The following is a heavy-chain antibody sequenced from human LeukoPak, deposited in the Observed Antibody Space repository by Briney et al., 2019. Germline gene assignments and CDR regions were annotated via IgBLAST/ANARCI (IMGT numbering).Heavy chain of an antibody. J-gene: IGHJ4*02. Sequence: PGGSLRLSCAASGFTFSSYSMNWVRQAPGKGLEWVSYISSSSSTIYYADSVKGRFTISRDNAKNSLYLQMSSLRDEDTAVYYCARDQEWFGESIDYWGQGTLVTVSS. CDR3: ARDQEWFGESIDY. D-gene: IGHD3-10*01. CDR1: GFTFSSYS. V-gene: IGHV3-48*02. CDR2: ISSSSSTI.